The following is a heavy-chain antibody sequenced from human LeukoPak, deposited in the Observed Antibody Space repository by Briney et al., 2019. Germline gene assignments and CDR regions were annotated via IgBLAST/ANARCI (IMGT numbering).Heavy chain of an antibody. J-gene: IGHJ4*02. V-gene: IGHV4-4*07. Sequence: KSSETLSLTCTVSGGSISSYYWSWIRQPAGKGLEWIGRIYTSGSTNYNPSLKSRVTMSVDTSKNQFSLKLSSVTAADTAVYYCARQPLGYSSSWSSKNFPFYYFDYWGQGTLVTVSS. CDR1: GGSISSYY. CDR3: ARQPLGYSSSWSSKNFPFYYFDY. D-gene: IGHD6-13*01. CDR2: IYTSGST.